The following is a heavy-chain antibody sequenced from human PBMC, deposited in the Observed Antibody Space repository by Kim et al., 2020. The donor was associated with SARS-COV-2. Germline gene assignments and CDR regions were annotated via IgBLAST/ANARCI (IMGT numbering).Heavy chain of an antibody. CDR3: ARGRSYYDILTGYRPENWFDP. D-gene: IGHD3-9*01. Sequence: SETLSLTCAVYGGSFSGYYWSWIRQPPGKGLEWIGEINHSGSTNYNPSLKSRVTISVDTSKNQFSLKLSSVTAADTAVYYCARGRSYYDILTGYRPENWFDPWGQGTLVTVSS. V-gene: IGHV4-34*01. CDR1: GGSFSGYY. J-gene: IGHJ5*02. CDR2: INHSGST.